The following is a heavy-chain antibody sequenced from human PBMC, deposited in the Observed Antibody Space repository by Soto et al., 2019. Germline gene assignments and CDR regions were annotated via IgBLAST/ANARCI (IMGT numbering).Heavy chain of an antibody. J-gene: IGHJ5*02. CDR2: TYYRSRFFS. Sequence: PSLTLSLTCAISGDSVSSYSAAWNWIRQSPSGGLEWLGRTYYRSRFFSDYAESVKSRIIINPDTSKNQFSLQLKSVTPEDTAVYYCVRDRYSSSGWFDPSGQGTPVTVSS. V-gene: IGHV6-1*01. D-gene: IGHD3-10*01. CDR3: VRDRYSSSGWFDP. CDR1: GDSVSSYSAA.